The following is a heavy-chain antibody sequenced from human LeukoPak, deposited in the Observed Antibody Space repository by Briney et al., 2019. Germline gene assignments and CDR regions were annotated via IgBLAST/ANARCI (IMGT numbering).Heavy chain of an antibody. J-gene: IGHJ6*03. D-gene: IGHD6-13*01. Sequence: SETLSLTCAVYGGSFSGYYWSWIRQPPGKGLEWIGEINHSGSTNYNPSLKSRVTISVDTSKNQFSLKLSSVTATDPAVYYCARTVGQQLVFYYMDVWGKGTTVTVSS. V-gene: IGHV4-34*01. CDR3: ARTVGQQLVFYYMDV. CDR2: INHSGST. CDR1: GGSFSGYY.